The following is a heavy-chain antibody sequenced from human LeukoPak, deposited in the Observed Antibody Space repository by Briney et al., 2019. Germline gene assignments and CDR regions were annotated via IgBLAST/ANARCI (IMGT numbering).Heavy chain of an antibody. CDR2: VTGIVCRT. CDR1: GFGFSSYA. Sequence: GGSLRLSCAASGFGFSSYAVSWVRQGPGKGLEWVSSVTGIVCRTYYADSVDGRFPISRDNSKSTVYLQMNSLRAEDTAVYYCAKYMTPDTVAAIPPFDYWGQGTLVTVSS. V-gene: IGHV3-23*01. J-gene: IGHJ4*02. CDR3: AKYMTPDTVAAIPPFDY. D-gene: IGHD5-12*01.